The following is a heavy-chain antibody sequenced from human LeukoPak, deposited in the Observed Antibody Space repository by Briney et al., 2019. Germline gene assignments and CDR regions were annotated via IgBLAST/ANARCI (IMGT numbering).Heavy chain of an antibody. D-gene: IGHD2-15*01. CDR3: AKDSRGGSFDY. V-gene: IGHV3-23*01. Sequence: GGSLRLSCAASGFTFSRYAMSWVRAAPEKRLEWVSAITNSGGTPYYAHSVKGRFTISRDNSKNTLYLQMNSLRAEDRAVYYCAKDSRGGSFDYWGQGTLVTVSS. J-gene: IGHJ4*02. CDR2: ITNSGGTP. CDR1: GFTFSRYA.